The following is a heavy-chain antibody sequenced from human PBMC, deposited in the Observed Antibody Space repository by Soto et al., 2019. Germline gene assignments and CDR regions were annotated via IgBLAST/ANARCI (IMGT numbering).Heavy chain of an antibody. CDR1: GFTFSTHA. Sequence: QVQLVESGGGVVQPGRSLTLSCAASGFTFSTHAMHWVRQAPGKGLECVAIVSFDGSNKYYADSVKGRFTISRDNSQNTFYLQMSGLTPEDTAFYYCARDQTGITTAGGGRIDHWGQGTLVTVSS. D-gene: IGHD6-13*01. CDR3: ARDQTGITTAGGGRIDH. CDR2: VSFDGSNK. V-gene: IGHV3-30-3*01. J-gene: IGHJ4*02.